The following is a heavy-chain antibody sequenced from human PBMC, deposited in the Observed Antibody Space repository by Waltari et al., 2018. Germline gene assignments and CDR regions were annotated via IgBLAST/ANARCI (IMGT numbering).Heavy chain of an antibody. CDR3: ARGSYCGGDCYLRGDDTFDY. Sequence: QVQLQESGPGLVKPSETLSLTCTVSGGSITTYYWSWIRQPAGKGLEWIGRIHSSGSANYNPSLKSRVSMSVDTSKKRFSLKLISVTAADTAVYYCARGSYCGGDCYLRGDDTFDYWGQGTLVTVSS. CDR1: GGSITTYY. CDR2: IHSSGSA. V-gene: IGHV4-4*07. D-gene: IGHD2-21*01. J-gene: IGHJ4*02.